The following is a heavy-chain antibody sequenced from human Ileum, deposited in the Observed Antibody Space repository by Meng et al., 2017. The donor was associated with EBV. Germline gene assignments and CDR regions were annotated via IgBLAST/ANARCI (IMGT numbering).Heavy chain of an antibody. D-gene: IGHD3-22*01. J-gene: IGHJ4*02. CDR2: IYKSGST. CDR1: VGSISSVGYY. CDR3: ARGGDTSGYSLDY. V-gene: IGHV4-30-4*01. Sequence: LYESGAGTVKPTQTPSLTCAVSVGSISSVGYYLCWTRQSRGRGLEWIGYIYKSGSTYYNPSLTSRVAITVETSKNQFFLKLGSVTAADTGVYYCARGGDTSGYSLDYWGQGILVTVSS.